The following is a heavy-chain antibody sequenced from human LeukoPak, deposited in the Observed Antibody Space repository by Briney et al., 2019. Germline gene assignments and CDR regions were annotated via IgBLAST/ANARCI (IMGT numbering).Heavy chain of an antibody. CDR3: ARAGSVFKGGYYYYYGMDV. CDR2: INHSGST. Sequence: SETLSLTCAVYGGSFSGYYWSWIRQPPGKGLEWIGEINHSGSTNYNPSLKSRVTISVDTSKNQFSLKLSSVTAADTAVYYCARAGSVFKGGYYYYYGMDVWGQGTTVTVSS. V-gene: IGHV4-34*01. J-gene: IGHJ6*02. CDR1: GGSFSGYY. D-gene: IGHD1-26*01.